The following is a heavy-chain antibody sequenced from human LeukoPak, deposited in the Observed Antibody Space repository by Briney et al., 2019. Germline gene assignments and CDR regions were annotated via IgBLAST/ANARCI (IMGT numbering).Heavy chain of an antibody. Sequence: DPSETLSLTCAVYGGSFSGYYWSWIRQPPGKGLEWIGEINHSGSTNYNPSLKSRVTISVDTSKNHFSLKLSPVTAAHTAVYYCARGWYSSYFDYWGQGTLVTVSS. V-gene: IGHV4-34*01. D-gene: IGHD6-19*01. CDR1: GGSFSGYY. CDR2: INHSGST. CDR3: ARGWYSSYFDY. J-gene: IGHJ4*02.